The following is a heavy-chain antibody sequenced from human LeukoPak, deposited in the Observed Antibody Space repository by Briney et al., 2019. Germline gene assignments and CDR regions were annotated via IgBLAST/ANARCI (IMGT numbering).Heavy chain of an antibody. J-gene: IGHJ6*03. Sequence: SETLSLTCTVSGGSISSYYWSWIRQPPGKGLEWIGYIYYSGSTNYNPSLKSRVTISVDTSKNQFSLKLSSVTVADTAVYYCAHERANYGSGNYYYYYMDVWGKGTTVTVSS. CDR2: IYYSGST. D-gene: IGHD3-10*01. V-gene: IGHV4-59*01. CDR1: GGSISSYY. CDR3: AHERANYGSGNYYYYYMDV.